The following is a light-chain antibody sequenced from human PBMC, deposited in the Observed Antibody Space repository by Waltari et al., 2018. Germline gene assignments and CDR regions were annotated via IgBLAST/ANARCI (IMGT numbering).Light chain of an antibody. CDR1: QGIGSY. CDR3: QQYYRFPWT. Sequence: VIWMTQSPSLVSASTGDRVTITCRMSQGIGSYLAWYQQKPGKAPELLIYAASTLKNGVPSRFSASGSGTDFTLTISCLQSEDFATYSCQQYYRFPWTFGQGTKVDIK. V-gene: IGKV1D-8*01. CDR2: AAS. J-gene: IGKJ1*01.